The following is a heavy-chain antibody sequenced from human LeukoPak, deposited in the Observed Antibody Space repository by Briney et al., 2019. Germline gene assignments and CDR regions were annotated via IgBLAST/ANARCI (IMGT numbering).Heavy chain of an antibody. Sequence: PGGSLRLSCAASGFTFSDYYMSWIRQAPGKGLEWVSYISSSGSTIYYADSVKGRFTISRDNAKNSLYLQMNSLGAEDTTVYECARELGFHYDRSGYYWHYYCYMDVWAKGTTVIVSS. CDR2: ISSSGSTI. CDR1: GFTFSDYY. V-gene: IGHV3-11*04. J-gene: IGHJ6*03. CDR3: ARELGFHYDRSGYYWHYYCYMDV. D-gene: IGHD3-22*01.